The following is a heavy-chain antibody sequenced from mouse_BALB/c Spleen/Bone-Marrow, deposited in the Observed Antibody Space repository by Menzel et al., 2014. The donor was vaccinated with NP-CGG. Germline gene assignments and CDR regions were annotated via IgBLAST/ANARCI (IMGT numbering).Heavy chain of an antibody. J-gene: IGHJ2*01. V-gene: IGHV1-69*01. Sequence: VQLHLSGVELVLTGASVKPSCKASGHTFTDHWMHWVKQRPGQGLEWIGAIDISDSYTTYNQKFKAKATLTGDGSSSTAYMQLNRLTSDDSAVYYYARGVANVDYWGQGTTLTVAS. CDR2: IDISDSYT. CDR1: GHTFTDHW. CDR3: ARGVANVDY.